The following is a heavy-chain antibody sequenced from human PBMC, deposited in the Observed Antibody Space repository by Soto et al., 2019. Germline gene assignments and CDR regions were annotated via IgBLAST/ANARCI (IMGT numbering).Heavy chain of an antibody. J-gene: IGHJ6*02. D-gene: IGHD6-19*01. CDR3: ARVRSGFFWDVFGMDV. Sequence: GGSLRLSCAASGFTFSSYSMNWVRQAPGKGLEWVSSISSSSSYIYYADSVKGRFTISRDNAKNSLYLQMNSLRAEDTAVYYCARVRSGFFWDVFGMDVWGQGTTVTVSS. CDR2: ISSSSSYI. V-gene: IGHV3-21*01. CDR1: GFTFSSYS.